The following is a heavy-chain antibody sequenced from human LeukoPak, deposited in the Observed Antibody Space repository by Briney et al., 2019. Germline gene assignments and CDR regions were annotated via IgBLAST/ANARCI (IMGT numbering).Heavy chain of an antibody. CDR1: GGSISSGGYY. V-gene: IGHV4-31*03. CDR3: AREGGGYSVFDY. J-gene: IGHJ4*02. D-gene: IGHD2-21*01. CDR2: IYYSGST. Sequence: SQTLSLTCTVSGGSISSGGYYWSWIRQHPGKGLEWIGYIYYSGSTYYNPSLKSRVTISVDTSKNQFSLKLSSVTAADTAVYYCAREGGGYSVFDYWGQGTLVTVSS.